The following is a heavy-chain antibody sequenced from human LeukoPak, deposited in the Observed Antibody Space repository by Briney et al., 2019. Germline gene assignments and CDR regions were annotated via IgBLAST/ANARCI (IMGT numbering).Heavy chain of an antibody. CDR3: VKQKSAYDILTGYYPTTYYYYMDV. CDR2: TSGSGGST. CDR1: GFTFSSYA. J-gene: IGHJ6*03. Sequence: GGSLRLSCSASGFTFSSYAMSWVRQAPGKGLESVSATSGSGGSTYYADSVKGRFTISRDNSKNTLYLQMNSLRAEDTAVYYCVKQKSAYDILTGYYPTTYYYYMDVWGRGTTVTVSS. V-gene: IGHV3-23*01. D-gene: IGHD3-9*01.